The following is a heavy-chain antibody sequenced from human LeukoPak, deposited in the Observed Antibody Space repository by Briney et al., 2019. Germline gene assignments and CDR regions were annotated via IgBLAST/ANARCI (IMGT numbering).Heavy chain of an antibody. CDR2: ISSSSFTI. CDR1: GFTFSSYS. D-gene: IGHD6-19*01. J-gene: IGHJ3*02. Sequence: RGSLRLSCAASGFTFSSYSMNWVRQAPGKGLEWVSYISSSSFTIYYADSVKGRFTISRDNAKNSLYLQMNSLRAEDTAVYYCAKALPGYSSGWYTAYAFDIWGQGTMVTVSS. V-gene: IGHV3-48*01. CDR3: AKALPGYSSGWYTAYAFDI.